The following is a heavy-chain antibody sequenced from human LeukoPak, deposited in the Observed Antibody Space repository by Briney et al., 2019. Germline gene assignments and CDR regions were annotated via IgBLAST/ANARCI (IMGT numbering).Heavy chain of an antibody. J-gene: IGHJ4*02. CDR2: ISHDERNI. D-gene: IGHD2-2*01. CDR3: AKDRTGLLVVPATLDY. CDR1: GFTFSSHE. Sequence: GGSLRLSCAASGFTFSSHEMNWVRQAPGKGLEWVAVISHDERNIYYADSVKGRFTISRDNSKNTLYLQMNSLRAEDTAVYYCAKDRTGLLVVPATLDYWGQGTLVTVSS. V-gene: IGHV3-30*18.